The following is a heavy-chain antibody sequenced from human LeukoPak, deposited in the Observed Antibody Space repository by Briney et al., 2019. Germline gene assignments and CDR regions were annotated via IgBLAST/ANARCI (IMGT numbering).Heavy chain of an antibody. J-gene: IGHJ4*02. CDR3: SGAAAGTIGY. Sequence: GGSLRLSYAASGFTFSSYGRHWVRQAPGKGLEWVAFIRYDGSNKYYADSVKGRFTISRDNSKNTLYLQVNSLRAEDTAVYYCSGAAAGTIGYWGQGTLVTVSS. CDR1: GFTFSSYG. D-gene: IGHD6-13*01. V-gene: IGHV3-30*02. CDR2: IRYDGSNK.